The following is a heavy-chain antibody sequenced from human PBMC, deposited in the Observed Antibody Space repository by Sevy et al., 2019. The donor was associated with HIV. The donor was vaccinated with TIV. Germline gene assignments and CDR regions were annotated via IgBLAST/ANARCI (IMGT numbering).Heavy chain of an antibody. CDR3: ARDVTTASFGMLRDYGMDV. Sequence: GSLRLSCAASVFTFSTYWMSWVRQAPGKGLEWVANISQDGSEKYYVDSVKGRFTISKDNAKNSLYLQMNSLRAEDTAVYYCARDVTTASFGMLRDYGMDVWGHGTTVTVSS. D-gene: IGHD3-3*01. CDR1: VFTFSTYW. V-gene: IGHV3-7*01. J-gene: IGHJ6*02. CDR2: ISQDGSEK.